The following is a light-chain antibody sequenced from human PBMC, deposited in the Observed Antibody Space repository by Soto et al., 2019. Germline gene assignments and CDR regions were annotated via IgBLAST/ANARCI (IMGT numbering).Light chain of an antibody. V-gene: IGKV1D-13*01. CDR2: DAS. Sequence: AIQLTQSPSSLSASVGDRVTITCRASQGISSALAWYQQKPGKAPKLLIYDASSLESGVPSRFSGSGSGTDFTLTISSLQPEDFATYYCQQFNNDPVTFGGWTKVEIK. CDR3: QQFNNDPVT. J-gene: IGKJ4*01. CDR1: QGISSA.